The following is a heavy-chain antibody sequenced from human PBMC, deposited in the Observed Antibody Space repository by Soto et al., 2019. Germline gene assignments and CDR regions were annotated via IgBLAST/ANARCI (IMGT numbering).Heavy chain of an antibody. CDR3: ARDRILGGLDV. CDR1: CGSVSSGSFY. CDR2: IYNSETT. J-gene: IGHJ6*02. D-gene: IGHD7-27*01. V-gene: IGHV4-61*01. Sequence: SKTLALTCTVSCGSVSSGSFYWTWIRQPPGKGLEWIGYIYNSETTNYNPSLKRRVTMLLDTSKNQFSLILTSVTAADTAVYYCARDRILGGLDVWGQGTTVTVSS.